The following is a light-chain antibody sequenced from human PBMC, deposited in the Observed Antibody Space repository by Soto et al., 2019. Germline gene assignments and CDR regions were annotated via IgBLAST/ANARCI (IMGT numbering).Light chain of an antibody. CDR3: QQYHPSSPTWT. CDR2: DTS. CDR1: QDINNW. V-gene: IGKV1-5*01. Sequence: DIQMTQSPSTLSASVGGRVTITCRASQDINNWLAWYQQRPGKAPKLLMFDTSILERGVPSRFSGSWSGTEFTLTISSLQPDDFAAYFCQQYHPSSPTWTFGHGTKVEF. J-gene: IGKJ1*01.